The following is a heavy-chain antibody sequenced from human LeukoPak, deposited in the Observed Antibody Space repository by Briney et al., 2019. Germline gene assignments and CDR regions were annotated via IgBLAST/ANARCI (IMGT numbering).Heavy chain of an antibody. Sequence: GRSLRLSCAASGFTFSSYGMHWVRQAPGKGLEWVAVMSYDGSNKYYADSVKGRFTISRDNYKNTLYLQMNSLRAEDTAVYYCAKGNYGGNSRIPLSDYWGQGTLVTVSS. CDR3: AKGNYGGNSRIPLSDY. D-gene: IGHD4-23*01. CDR1: GFTFSSYG. J-gene: IGHJ4*02. CDR2: MSYDGSNK. V-gene: IGHV3-30*18.